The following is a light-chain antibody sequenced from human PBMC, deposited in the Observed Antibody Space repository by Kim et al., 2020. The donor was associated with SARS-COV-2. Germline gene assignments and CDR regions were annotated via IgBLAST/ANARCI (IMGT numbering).Light chain of an antibody. J-gene: IGLJ3*02. CDR2: EDN. V-gene: IGLV6-57*02. Sequence: NFMLTQPHSVSESPGKTVTISCTGSSGSIASNYVQWYQQRPGSAPTTVIYEDNQRPSGVPDRFSGSIDSSSNSASLTISGLKTEDEADYYCQSYDSSNHEGVFGGGTQLTVL. CDR1: SGSIASNY. CDR3: QSYDSSNHEGV.